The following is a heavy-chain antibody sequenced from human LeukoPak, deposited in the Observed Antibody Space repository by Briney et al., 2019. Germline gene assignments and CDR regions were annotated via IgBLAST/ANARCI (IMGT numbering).Heavy chain of an antibody. V-gene: IGHV3-74*01. CDR3: TRDGGYNAFDI. D-gene: IGHD5-12*01. CDR2: INSHGSST. Sequence: GGSLRLSCAASGFTFSSYWMHWVRQAPGKGLVWVSRINSHGSSTSYADSVKGRFTISRDNAKNTLYLQMNSLRAEGTAVYYCTRDGGYNAFDIWGQGTMVTVSS. J-gene: IGHJ3*02. CDR1: GFTFSSYW.